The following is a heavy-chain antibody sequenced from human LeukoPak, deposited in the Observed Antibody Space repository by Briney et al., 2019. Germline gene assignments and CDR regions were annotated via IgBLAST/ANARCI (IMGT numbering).Heavy chain of an antibody. J-gene: IGHJ4*02. CDR1: GASISSGSYY. D-gene: IGHD5-12*01. V-gene: IGHV4-61*10. CDR3: ASYSGYVRYFDY. CDR2: IYVSETT. Sequence: SETLSLTCTVSGASISSGSYYWSWIRQPAGKGLEWIGRIYVSETTNYNPSLKSRVTISVDTSKNQFSLKLSSVTAADTAVYYCASYSGYVRYFDYWGQGTLVTVSS.